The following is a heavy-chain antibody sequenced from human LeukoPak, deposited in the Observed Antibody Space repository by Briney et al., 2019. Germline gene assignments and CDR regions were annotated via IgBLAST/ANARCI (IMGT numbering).Heavy chain of an antibody. CDR1: GGSISSYD. Sequence: SETLSLTCTVSGGSISSYDWCWIRQPPGNGADWIWNTYYSGSTNYNPFVKSRVTISVDTSKNQFSLKLSSVTAADTAVYYCARRLGCSGGSCYNWFGPWGQGTLVTVSS. D-gene: IGHD2-15*01. V-gene: IGHV4-59*01. CDR2: TYYSGST. J-gene: IGHJ5*02. CDR3: ARRLGCSGGSCYNWFGP.